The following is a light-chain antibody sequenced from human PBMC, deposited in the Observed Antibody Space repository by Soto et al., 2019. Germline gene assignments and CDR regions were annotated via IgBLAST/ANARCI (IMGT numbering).Light chain of an antibody. CDR2: PAS. J-gene: IGKJ4*01. Sequence: DIQMTQSPSSLSASVGDRVTITCRASQGISNYLAWYQQKPGKVPKLLIYPASTLQSGVPSRFSGSASGTDFTLTISSLQPEDVGTYYCQKYNSAPLTFGGRTQVEIK. CDR1: QGISNY. V-gene: IGKV1-27*01. CDR3: QKYNSAPLT.